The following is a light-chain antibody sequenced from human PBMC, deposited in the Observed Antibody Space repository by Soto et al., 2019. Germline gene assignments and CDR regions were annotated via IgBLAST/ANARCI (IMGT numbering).Light chain of an antibody. V-gene: IGLV2-14*01. CDR2: DVS. Sequence: QSVLTQPASVSGSPGQSITISCTGTSSDVGGYNYVSWYQQHPGKANKLMIYDVSNRPSGVSNRFSGSKSGNTASLTISGLQAEDEADYYCSSYTSSNYVFGTGTKVTVL. CDR1: SSDVGGYNY. J-gene: IGLJ1*01. CDR3: SSYTSSNYV.